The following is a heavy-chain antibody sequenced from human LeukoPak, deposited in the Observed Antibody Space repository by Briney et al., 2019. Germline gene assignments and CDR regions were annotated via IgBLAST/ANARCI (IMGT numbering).Heavy chain of an antibody. CDR2: ISWNSDNI. CDR3: AKDRAVASLGLDV. D-gene: IGHD2-15*01. V-gene: IGHV3-9*01. CDR1: GFTFDDYT. J-gene: IGHJ6*02. Sequence: PGGSLRLSCAASGFTFDDYTMHWVRQTPGQGLEWVSTISWNSDNIGYADSVKGRFTISRDNAKNSLYLQMNSLRTEDTAFYYCAKDRAVASLGLDVWGQGTSVTVSS.